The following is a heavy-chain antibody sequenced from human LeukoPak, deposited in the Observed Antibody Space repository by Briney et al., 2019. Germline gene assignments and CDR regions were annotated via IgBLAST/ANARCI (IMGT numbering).Heavy chain of an antibody. D-gene: IGHD3-10*01. J-gene: IGHJ4*02. CDR3: AKDLGTLISGSYYYYFDY. Sequence: GGSLRLSCAASGFTFSSYSMNWVRQAPGKGLEWVSSISSSSTNIYYADSVKGRFTISRDNAKNSLYLQMNSLRAEDTAVYYCAKDLGTLISGSYYYYFDYWGQGTLVTVSS. CDR1: GFTFSSYS. V-gene: IGHV3-21*01. CDR2: ISSSSTNI.